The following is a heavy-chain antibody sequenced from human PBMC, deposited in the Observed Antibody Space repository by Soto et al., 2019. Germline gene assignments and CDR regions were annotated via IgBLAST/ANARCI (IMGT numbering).Heavy chain of an antibody. D-gene: IGHD3-16*01. V-gene: IGHV4-59*08. CDR3: ARQRGGYYYFGMAV. CDR2: IYYSGTT. J-gene: IGHJ6*02. Sequence: SETLSLTCAVSGGSSIDYYWSWIRQPPGKGLEWIGYIYYSGTTDYSPSLKSRVTISVDTSKNQFSLKLSSVTAADSAIYYCARQRGGYYYFGMAVWGQGPSV. CDR1: GGSSIDYY.